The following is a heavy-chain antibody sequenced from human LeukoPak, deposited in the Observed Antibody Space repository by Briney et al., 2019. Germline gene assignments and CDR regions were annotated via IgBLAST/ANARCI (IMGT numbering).Heavy chain of an antibody. Sequence: GGSLRLSCAASGFTFSSYSMNWVRQAPGKGLEWVSSISGSSYYIYYADSVKGRFTISRDNARNSLYLQMNSLRAEDTAVYYCARDRGDSLVGADFDSWGQGILVTVSS. CDR1: GFTFSSYS. CDR3: ARDRGDSLVGADFDS. V-gene: IGHV3-21*01. CDR2: ISGSSYYI. D-gene: IGHD1-26*01. J-gene: IGHJ4*02.